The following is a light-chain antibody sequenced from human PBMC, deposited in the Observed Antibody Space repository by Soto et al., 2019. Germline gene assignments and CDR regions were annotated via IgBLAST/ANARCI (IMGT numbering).Light chain of an antibody. Sequence: QSVLTQPASVSGSPGQSIAISCTGTSSDVGGYSYVSWYQQQPGKAPKLVISDVSNRPSGVSDRFSGSKSGNTASLTISGLQTEDEADYYCASYTTISTYVFGTGSKVTV. CDR3: ASYTTISTYV. CDR1: SSDVGGYSY. V-gene: IGLV2-14*01. CDR2: DVS. J-gene: IGLJ1*01.